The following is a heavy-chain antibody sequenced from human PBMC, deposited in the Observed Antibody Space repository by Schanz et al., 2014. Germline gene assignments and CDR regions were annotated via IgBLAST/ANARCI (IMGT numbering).Heavy chain of an antibody. Sequence: VQLVESGGGVVQPGRSLRLSCAASGFTVSSNYMSWVRQAPGKGLEWVAVIYSGGSTFYTDSVKGRFTISRDNSRNTVFLQMNSLRTEDTAVYYCVKDLQRELLRDDHYYGMDVWGQGTTVTVSS. CDR1: GFTVSSNY. J-gene: IGHJ6*02. V-gene: IGHV3-66*02. CDR2: IYSGGST. CDR3: VKDLQRELLRDDHYYGMDV. D-gene: IGHD1-26*01.